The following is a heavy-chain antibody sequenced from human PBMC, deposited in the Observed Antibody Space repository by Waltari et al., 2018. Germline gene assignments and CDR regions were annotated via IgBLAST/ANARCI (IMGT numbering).Heavy chain of an antibody. CDR3: ARGGITMIVVFINRHAFDI. CDR1: GGSFSGYY. J-gene: IGHJ3*02. V-gene: IGHV4-34*01. Sequence: QVQLQQWGAGLLKPSETLSLTCAVYGGSFSGYYWSWIRQPPGQGLEGIGEINHSGSTNYNPSLKSRVTISVDTSKNQFPLKLSSVTAADTAVYYCARGGITMIVVFINRHAFDIWGQGTMVTVSS. CDR2: INHSGST. D-gene: IGHD3-22*01.